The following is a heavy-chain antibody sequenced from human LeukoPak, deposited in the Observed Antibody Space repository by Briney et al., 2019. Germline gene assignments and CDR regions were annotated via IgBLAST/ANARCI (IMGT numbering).Heavy chain of an antibody. CDR1: GFTFDDYA. J-gene: IGHJ6*02. CDR2: ISWNSGSI. Sequence: PGGSLRLSCAASGFTFDDYAMHWVRQAPGKGLECVSGISWNSGSIGYADSVKGRFTISRDNAKNSLYLQMNSLRAEDTALYYCAKENYYATSGMDVWGQGTTVTVSS. V-gene: IGHV3-9*01. D-gene: IGHD3-10*01. CDR3: AKENYYATSGMDV.